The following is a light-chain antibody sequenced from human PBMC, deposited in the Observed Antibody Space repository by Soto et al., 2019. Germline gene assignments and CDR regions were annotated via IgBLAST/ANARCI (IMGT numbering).Light chain of an antibody. V-gene: IGKV1-9*01. CDR2: AAS. J-gene: IGKJ5*01. CDR3: QQLSIHPLT. Sequence: DIQLTQSPSFLSASVGDRVTITCRASQGISSYLAWYQQKPGKAPKLLIYAASTLQSGVPSRFSGSGSGTEFTLTISSLQPEDFATYYCQQLSIHPLTFGGGTRLEIK. CDR1: QGISSY.